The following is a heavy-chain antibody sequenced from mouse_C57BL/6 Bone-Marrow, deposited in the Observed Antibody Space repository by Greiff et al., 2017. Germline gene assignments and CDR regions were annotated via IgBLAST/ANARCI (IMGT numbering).Heavy chain of an antibody. CDR1: GFTFSDYG. V-gene: IGHV5-17*01. CDR2: ICSGSSTI. Sequence: EVKLMESGGGLVKPGGSLKLSCAASGFTFSDYGMHWVRQAPEKGLEWVAYICSGSSTIPYADTVKGRFTISRDNAKNTLFLQRTSLRSEDTSVYYCARGVAYWGQGTLVTVSA. CDR3: ARGVAY. J-gene: IGHJ3*01.